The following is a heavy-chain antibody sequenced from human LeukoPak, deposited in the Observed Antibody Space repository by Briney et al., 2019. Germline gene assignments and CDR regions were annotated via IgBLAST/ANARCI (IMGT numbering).Heavy chain of an antibody. CDR1: GGSISSYY. CDR3: AKCFSGGRCWEYDAFDI. Sequence: PAETLSLTCTVSGGSISSYYWSWIRQPAGKGLEWIGLIYTSGSTNYNPSLKSRVTMSVDTSKNQFSLRLSSVTAAHTAVYYCAKCFSGGRCWEYDAFDIWGQGTLVTVSS. CDR2: IYTSGST. V-gene: IGHV4-4*07. J-gene: IGHJ3*02. D-gene: IGHD2-15*01.